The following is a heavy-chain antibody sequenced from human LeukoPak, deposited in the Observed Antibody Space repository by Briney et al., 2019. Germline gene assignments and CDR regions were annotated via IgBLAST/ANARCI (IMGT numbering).Heavy chain of an antibody. V-gene: IGHV4-4*02. J-gene: IGHJ4*02. Sequence: SGTLSLTCAVSGGSISSSNWWSWVRQPPGKGLEWIGEIYHSGSTNYNPSLKSRATISVDKSKNQFSLKLSSVTAADTAVYYCASTPQGADSGYDYFDYWGQGTLVTVSS. CDR2: IYHSGST. CDR1: GGSISSSNW. CDR3: ASTPQGADSGYDYFDY. D-gene: IGHD5-12*01.